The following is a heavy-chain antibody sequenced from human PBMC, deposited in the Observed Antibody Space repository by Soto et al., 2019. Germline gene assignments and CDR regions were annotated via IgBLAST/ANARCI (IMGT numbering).Heavy chain of an antibody. J-gene: IGHJ5*02. Sequence: EMQLLESGGGLVQPGGSLRLSCVVSGFSFSTYGVTWVRQAPGKGLEWVCGVSGGSGVTHYTDSVKGRFTISGDDSKIKVYRQMHSVRGGDKAAYYCTRWNCYGDLWGQGNLVTVSS. CDR3: TRWNCYGDL. D-gene: IGHD1-7*01. CDR1: GFSFSTYG. CDR2: VSGGSGVT. V-gene: IGHV3-23*01.